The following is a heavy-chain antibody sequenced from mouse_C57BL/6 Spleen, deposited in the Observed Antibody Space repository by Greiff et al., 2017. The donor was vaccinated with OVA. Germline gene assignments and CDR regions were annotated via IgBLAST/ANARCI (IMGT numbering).Heavy chain of an antibody. J-gene: IGHJ3*01. Sequence: EVKLVESGGGLVKPGGSLKLSCAASGFTFSDYGMHWVRQAPEKGLEWVAYISSGSSTIYYADTVKGRFTISRDNAKNTLFLQMTSLRSEDTAMYYCARGIYYDFSWCAYWGQGTLVTVSA. V-gene: IGHV5-17*01. CDR2: ISSGSSTI. D-gene: IGHD2-4*01. CDR1: GFTFSDYG. CDR3: ARGIYYDFSWCAY.